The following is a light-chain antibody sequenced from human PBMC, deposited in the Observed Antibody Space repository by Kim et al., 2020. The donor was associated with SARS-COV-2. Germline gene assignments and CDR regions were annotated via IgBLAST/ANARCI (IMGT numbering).Light chain of an antibody. CDR1: SGHSSYA. J-gene: IGLJ3*02. CDR2: LNSDGSH. V-gene: IGLV4-69*01. CDR3: QTWGTGIRV. Sequence: QPVLTQSPSASASLGASVKLTCTLSSGHSSYAIAWHQQQPEKGRRYLMKLNSDGSHSKGDGIPDRFSGSSSGAGRYLSISSRQSDDEADYYCQTWGTGIRVFGGGTQLTVL.